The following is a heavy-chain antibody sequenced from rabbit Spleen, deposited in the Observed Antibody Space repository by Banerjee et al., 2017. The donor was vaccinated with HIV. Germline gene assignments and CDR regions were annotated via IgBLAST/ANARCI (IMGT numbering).Heavy chain of an antibody. CDR1: GFSFSTGYW. D-gene: IGHD7-1*01. CDR3: ARSYPMTGYGNGLDL. V-gene: IGHV1S40*01. CDR2: IYTTNDVT. J-gene: IGHJ4*01. Sequence: QSLEESGGDLVKPGASLTLTCTASGFSFSTGYWICWGRQAPGKGLEWIACIYTTNDVTHYASWAKGRFTISKTSSTTVTLQMTSLTAADTATYFCARSYPMTGYGNGLDLWGPGTLVTVS.